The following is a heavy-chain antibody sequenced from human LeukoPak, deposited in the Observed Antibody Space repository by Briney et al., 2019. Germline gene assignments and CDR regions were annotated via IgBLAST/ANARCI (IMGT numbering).Heavy chain of an antibody. CDR3: ARVSHLDWNDFELDY. J-gene: IGHJ4*02. Sequence: SETLSLTCAVSGGSISSGGYSWSWIRQPPGKGLEWIGYIYYSGSTNYNPSLKSRVTISVDTSKNQFSLKLSSVTAADTAVYYCARVSHLDWNDFELDYWGQGTLVTVSS. V-gene: IGHV4-61*08. CDR1: GGSISSGGYS. D-gene: IGHD1-1*01. CDR2: IYYSGST.